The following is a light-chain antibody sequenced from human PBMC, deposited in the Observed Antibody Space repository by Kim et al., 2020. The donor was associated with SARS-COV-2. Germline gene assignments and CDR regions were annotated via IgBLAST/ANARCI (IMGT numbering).Light chain of an antibody. CDR3: QEYNNWPTLS. J-gene: IGKJ4*01. CDR1: HSATTN. Sequence: SPGEGATLPCRASHSATTNLAWYQQKPGQAPRLLIYGASIRASGIPARFSGSGSGTDFTLTISSLQSEDSAVYYCQEYNNWPTLSFGGGTKVDIK. CDR2: GAS. V-gene: IGKV3D-15*01.